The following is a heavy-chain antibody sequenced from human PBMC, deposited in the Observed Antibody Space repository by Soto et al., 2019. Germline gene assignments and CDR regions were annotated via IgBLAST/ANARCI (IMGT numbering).Heavy chain of an antibody. V-gene: IGHV1-69*13. Sequence: SVKVSCKASGGTFSRYTITWVRQAPGQGLEWIGGITTMFGTPNYAQKFQGRVTITAEESTSTAYMELSSLRSEDTAMYYFARDGTLYDSSAYYYLYWGQGTLVTV. CDR3: ARDGTLYDSSAYYYLY. CDR2: ITTMFGTP. CDR1: GGTFSRYT. D-gene: IGHD3-22*01. J-gene: IGHJ4*02.